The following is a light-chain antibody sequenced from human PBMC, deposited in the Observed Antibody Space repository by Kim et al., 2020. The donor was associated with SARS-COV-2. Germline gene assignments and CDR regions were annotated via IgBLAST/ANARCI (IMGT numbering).Light chain of an antibody. J-gene: IGKJ1*01. CDR2: WAS. V-gene: IGKV4-1*01. CDR1: QSVLYSSNNKNY. CDR3: PQQHTTPWT. Sequence: DIVMTQSPDSLAVSLGERATINCKSSQSVLYSSNNKNYLAWYQQKPGQPPKLLIYWASTRESGVPDRFSGSGSGTDFTLTISSLQAEDVAVYYGPQQHTTPWTFGQGTKVDIK.